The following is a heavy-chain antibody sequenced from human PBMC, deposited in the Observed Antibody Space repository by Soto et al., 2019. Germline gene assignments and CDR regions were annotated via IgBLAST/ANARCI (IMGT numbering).Heavy chain of an antibody. CDR3: ARAWSDGYSSGWLDY. J-gene: IGHJ4*02. Sequence: QVQLQESGPGLVKPSQTLSLTCTVSGGSISSGGYYWIWIRQHPGKGLEWIGYIYYSGSTYYNPSLKSRVTISVDTSKNQFSLKLSSVTAADTAVYYCARAWSDGYSSGWLDYWGQGTLVTVSS. V-gene: IGHV4-31*03. CDR1: GGSISSGGYY. D-gene: IGHD6-19*01. CDR2: IYYSGST.